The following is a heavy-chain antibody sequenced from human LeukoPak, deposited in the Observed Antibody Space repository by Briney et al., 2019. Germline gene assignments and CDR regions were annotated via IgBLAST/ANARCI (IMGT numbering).Heavy chain of an antibody. V-gene: IGHV4-59*01. J-gene: IGHJ4*02. CDR2: IYYSGST. Sequence: KPSETLSLTCTVSGGSISSYYWSWIRQPPGKGLEWIGYIYYSGSTNYNPSLKSRVTISVDTSKNQFSLKLSSVTAADTAVYYCARDRFLPDYWGQGTLVTVSS. D-gene: IGHD3-3*01. CDR3: ARDRFLPDY. CDR1: GGSISSYY.